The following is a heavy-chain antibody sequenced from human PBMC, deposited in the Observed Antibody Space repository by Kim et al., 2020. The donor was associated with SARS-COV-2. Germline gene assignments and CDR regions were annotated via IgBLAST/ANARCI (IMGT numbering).Heavy chain of an antibody. CDR2: INGDGTTT. CDR1: GFTFSSYW. V-gene: IGHV3-74*01. D-gene: IGHD6-13*01. CDR3: ARTSSTWYVVFDY. Sequence: GGSLRLSCAASGFTFSSYWMHWVRQAPGKGLVWVSRINGDGTTTSYADSVKGRFTISRDNAKNTLYLQLNSLRAEDTAVYYCARTSSTWYVVFDYWGQGT. J-gene: IGHJ4*02.